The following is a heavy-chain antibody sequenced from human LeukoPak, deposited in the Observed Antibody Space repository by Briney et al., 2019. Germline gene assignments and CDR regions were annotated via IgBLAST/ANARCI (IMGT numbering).Heavy chain of an antibody. CDR2: IRYDGSNK. D-gene: IGHD3-9*01. CDR1: GFTFSSYG. Sequence: GGSLRLSCAASGFTFSSYGMHWVRQAPGKGLEWVAFIRYDGSNKYYADSVKGRFTISRDNSKNTLYLQMNSLRAEDTAVYYCTTGRYDILIPDYFDYWGQGTLVTVSS. V-gene: IGHV3-30*02. J-gene: IGHJ4*02. CDR3: TTGRYDILIPDYFDY.